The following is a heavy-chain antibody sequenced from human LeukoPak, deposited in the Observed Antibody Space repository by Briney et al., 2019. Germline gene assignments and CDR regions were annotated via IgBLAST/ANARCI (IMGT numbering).Heavy chain of an antibody. Sequence: SETLSLTCTVSGYSISSGYYWGWIRQPPGKGLEWIGSIYHSGSTYYNPSLKSRVTISVDTSKNQFSLRLTSVTAADTAVYYCARQTGSGLFILPGGQGTLLTVSS. J-gene: IGHJ4*02. V-gene: IGHV4-38-2*02. CDR1: GYSISSGYY. CDR3: ARQTGSGLFILP. CDR2: IYHSGST. D-gene: IGHD3/OR15-3a*01.